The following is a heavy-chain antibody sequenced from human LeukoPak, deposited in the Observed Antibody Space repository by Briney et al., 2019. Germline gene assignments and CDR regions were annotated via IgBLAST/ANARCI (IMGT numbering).Heavy chain of an antibody. V-gene: IGHV3-23*01. CDR3: AKEAPSSYYCSGGSCYSEHYDY. CDR2: ISGSGGST. CDR1: GFTFSSYA. D-gene: IGHD2-15*01. J-gene: IGHJ4*02. Sequence: GRSLRLSCAASGFTFSSYAMSWVRQAPGKGLEWVSAISGSGGSTYYADSVKGRFTISRDNSKNTLYLQINSLRAEDTAVYFCAKEAPSSYYCSGGSCYSEHYDYWGQGTLVTVSS.